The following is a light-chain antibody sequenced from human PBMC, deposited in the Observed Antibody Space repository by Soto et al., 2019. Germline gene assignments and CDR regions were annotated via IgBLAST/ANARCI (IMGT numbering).Light chain of an antibody. CDR2: RNN. CDR1: SSNIGSNY. V-gene: IGLV1-47*01. CDR3: AAWDDSLSGL. J-gene: IGLJ2*01. Sequence: QSVLTQPPSASGTPGQRVTISCSGSSSNIGSNYVYWYQQLPGTAPKLLIYRNNQRPSGVPDRFSGSKSVTSDSLAISGLRSEDEGDYYCAAWDDSLSGLFGGGTKVTVL.